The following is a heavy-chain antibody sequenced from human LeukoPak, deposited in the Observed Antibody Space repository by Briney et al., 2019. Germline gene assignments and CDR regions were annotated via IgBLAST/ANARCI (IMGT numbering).Heavy chain of an antibody. CDR3: AADLSSGWYGGYFDY. CDR2: IVVGSGNT. J-gene: IGHJ4*02. CDR1: RFTFTSSA. D-gene: IGHD6-19*01. Sequence: GASVKVSCKASRFTFTSSAMQWVRQARGQRLEWIGWIVVGSGNTYYAQKFQERVTITRDMSTSTAYMELSSLRSEDTAVYYCAADLSSGWYGGYFDYWGQGTLVTVSS. V-gene: IGHV1-58*02.